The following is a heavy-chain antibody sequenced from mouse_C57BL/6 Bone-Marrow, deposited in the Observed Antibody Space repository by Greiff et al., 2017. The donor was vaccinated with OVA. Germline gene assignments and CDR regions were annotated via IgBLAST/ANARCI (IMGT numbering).Heavy chain of an antibody. D-gene: IGHD2-3*01. Sequence: QVQLQQSGAELVKPGASVKLSCKASGYTFTSYWMHWVKQRPGQGLEWIGMIHPNSGSTNYHEKFKSKATLTVDKSSSTAYMQLSSLTSEDSAVYYGARGDGYAMDYWGQGTSVTVSS. CDR3: ARGDGYAMDY. V-gene: IGHV1-64*01. J-gene: IGHJ4*01. CDR2: IHPNSGST. CDR1: GYTFTSYW.